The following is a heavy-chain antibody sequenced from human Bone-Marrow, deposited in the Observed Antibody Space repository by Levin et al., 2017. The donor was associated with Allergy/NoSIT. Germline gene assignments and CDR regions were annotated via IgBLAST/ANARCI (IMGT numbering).Heavy chain of an antibody. Sequence: SSETLSLTCTVSGGSISIFYWSLIRQPPGKGLEWIGYITHSGRTNYNPSLKSRLTISLDTSKNQFSLKLTSATAADTAVYYCARDTGGFAFDLWGQGTLVTVSS. CDR2: ITHSGRT. J-gene: IGHJ3*01. CDR1: GGSISIFY. V-gene: IGHV4-59*01. D-gene: IGHD1-1*01. CDR3: ARDTGGFAFDL.